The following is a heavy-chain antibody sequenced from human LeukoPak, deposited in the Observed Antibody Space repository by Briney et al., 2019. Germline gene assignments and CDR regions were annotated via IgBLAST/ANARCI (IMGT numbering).Heavy chain of an antibody. CDR1: GGSISSYY. CDR3: ARDPSERYYYYMDV. D-gene: IGHD1-1*01. Sequence: PSETLSLTXTVSGGSISSYYWSWIRQPPGKGLEWIGYIYYSGSTNYNPSLKSRVTISVDTSKNQFSLKLSSVTAADTAVYYCARDPSERYYYYMDVWGKGTTVTVSS. V-gene: IGHV4-59*01. CDR2: IYYSGST. J-gene: IGHJ6*03.